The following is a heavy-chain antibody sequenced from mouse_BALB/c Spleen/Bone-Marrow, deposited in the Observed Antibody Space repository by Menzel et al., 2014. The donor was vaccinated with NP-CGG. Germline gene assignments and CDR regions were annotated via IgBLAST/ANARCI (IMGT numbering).Heavy chain of an antibody. CDR2: IRNKANGYTT. J-gene: IGHJ2*01. CDR3: ARTTGTPYLDY. CDR1: GFTFTDYY. Sequence: EVKLVDSGGGLVQPGGSLRLSCTTSGFTFTDYYMSWVRQPPGKALEWLGFIRNKANGYTTEYSASVKGRFTISRDSSQSILYLQMNTLRAEDSATYYCARTTGTPYLDYWGQGTTLTVSS. V-gene: IGHV7-3*02. D-gene: IGHD4-1*02.